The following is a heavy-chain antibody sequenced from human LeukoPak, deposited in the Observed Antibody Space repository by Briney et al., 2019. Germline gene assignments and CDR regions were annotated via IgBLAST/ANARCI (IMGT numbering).Heavy chain of an antibody. CDR1: GGSISSYY. V-gene: IGHV4-59*01. D-gene: IGHD2-2*01. J-gene: IGHJ2*01. CDR3: ARSWSKGCSSTSCPKKHWYFDL. CDR2: IYYSGST. Sequence: PSETLSLACTVSGGSISSYYWSWIRQPPGKGLEWIGYIYYSGSTNYNPSLKSRVTISVDTSKNQFSLKLSSVTAADTAVYYCARSWSKGCSSTSCPKKHWYFDLWGRGTLVTVSS.